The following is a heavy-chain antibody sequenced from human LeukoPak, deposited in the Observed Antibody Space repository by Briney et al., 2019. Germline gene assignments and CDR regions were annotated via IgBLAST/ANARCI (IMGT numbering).Heavy chain of an antibody. CDR3: ARVLRYCSGGNCYSGGLGYMDV. CDR2: INTDGSRT. D-gene: IGHD2-15*01. J-gene: IGHJ6*03. Sequence: GGSLRLSCAASGFTFSNSWMHWVRQAPGKGLVWVSRINTDGSRTNYADSVKGRFTISRDNAKNSLFLQMNSLRAEDTAVYYCARVLRYCSGGNCYSGGLGYMDVWGKGTTVTISS. V-gene: IGHV3-74*01. CDR1: GFTFSNSW.